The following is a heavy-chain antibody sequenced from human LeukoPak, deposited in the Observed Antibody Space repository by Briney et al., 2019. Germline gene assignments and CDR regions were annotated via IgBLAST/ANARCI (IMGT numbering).Heavy chain of an antibody. J-gene: IGHJ4*02. CDR3: ARDRRGSGYYWYYFDY. V-gene: IGHV3-11*06. Sequence: GGSLRLSCAASGFSFSDYYMSWIRQAPGKGLEWVSYISSSSTYTNYADSVKGRFTISRDNAKNSLYLQMNSLRAEDTAVYYCARDRRGSGYYWYYFDYWGQGTLVTVSS. CDR1: GFSFSDYY. D-gene: IGHD3-22*01. CDR2: ISSSSTYT.